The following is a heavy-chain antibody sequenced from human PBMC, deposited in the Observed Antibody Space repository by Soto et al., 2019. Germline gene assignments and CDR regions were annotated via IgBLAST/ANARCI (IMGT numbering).Heavy chain of an antibody. CDR1: GYTFINYY. CDR2: INPMGGST. Sequence: ASVKVSCKASGYTFINYYIHWVRQAPGQGLEWMAIINPMGGSTNYAQEFQGRVTLTSDTSTSTVYMELSSLRFEDTAPGYFDYWGQGTLVTVSS. V-gene: IGHV1-46*01. J-gene: IGHJ4*02. CDR3: DY.